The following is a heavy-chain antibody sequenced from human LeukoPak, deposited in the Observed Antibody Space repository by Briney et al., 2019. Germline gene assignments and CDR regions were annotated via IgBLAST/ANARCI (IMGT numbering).Heavy chain of an antibody. CDR2: IWYDGSNK. CDR3: AKDTAAAALYYFDY. CDR1: GFTFSSYG. D-gene: IGHD6-13*01. J-gene: IGHJ4*02. V-gene: IGHV3-33*03. Sequence: GGSLRLSCAASGFTFSSYGMHWVRQAPGKGLQWVAVIWYDGSNKYYADSVKGRFTISRDNAKNSLYLQMNSLRAEDMALYYCAKDTAAAALYYFDYWGQGTLVTVSS.